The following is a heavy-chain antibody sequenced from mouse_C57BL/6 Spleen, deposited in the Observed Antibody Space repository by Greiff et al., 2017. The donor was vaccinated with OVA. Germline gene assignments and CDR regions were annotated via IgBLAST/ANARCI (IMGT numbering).Heavy chain of an antibody. CDR2: ISNGGGST. V-gene: IGHV5-12*01. CDR1: GFTFSDYY. D-gene: IGHD2-4*01. Sequence: EVMLVESGGGLVQPGGSLKLSCAASGFTFSDYYMYWVRQTPEKRLEWVAYISNGGGSTYYPDTVQGRFTISSDNAKNTLYLQMSRLKSEDTAMYYCARRGYDYDSYFDVWGTGTTVTVSS. J-gene: IGHJ1*03. CDR3: ARRGYDYDSYFDV.